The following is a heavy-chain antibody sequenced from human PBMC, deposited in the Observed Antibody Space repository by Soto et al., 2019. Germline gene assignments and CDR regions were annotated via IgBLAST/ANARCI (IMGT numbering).Heavy chain of an antibody. V-gene: IGHV3-30-3*01. CDR1: GLTFSNYA. Sequence: QVQLVESGGGAVRPGKSLRLSCAASGLTFSNYAMQWVRQAPGKGLEWVAVISGDSSNRFYADSVRGRFTISRDNSNNTLYLQLNGLRDDDTAVYFCAKVLRVEPLAYGMDVWGHGTTVSVSS. CDR2: ISGDSSNR. J-gene: IGHJ6*02. CDR3: AKVLRVEPLAYGMDV. D-gene: IGHD1-1*01.